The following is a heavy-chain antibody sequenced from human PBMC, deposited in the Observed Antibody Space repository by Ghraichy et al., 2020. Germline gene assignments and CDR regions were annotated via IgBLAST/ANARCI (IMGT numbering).Heavy chain of an antibody. CDR1: GFTFSSYA. Sequence: GSLRLSCAASGFTFSSYAMSWVRQAPGKGLEWVSAISGSGGSTYYADSVKGRFTISRDNSKNTLYLQMNSLRAEDTAVYYCAKDSLTYYYGSGSYYKPSQYDYWGQGTLVTVSS. J-gene: IGHJ4*02. CDR3: AKDSLTYYYGSGSYYKPSQYDY. V-gene: IGHV3-23*01. CDR2: ISGSGGST. D-gene: IGHD3-10*01.